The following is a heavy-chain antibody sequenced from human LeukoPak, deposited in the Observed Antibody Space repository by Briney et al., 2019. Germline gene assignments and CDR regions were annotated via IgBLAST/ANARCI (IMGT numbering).Heavy chain of an antibody. J-gene: IGHJ4*02. Sequence: GGSLRLSCAASGFTFSSYSMSWVRQAPGKGLEWVSAISATGDKTHSADSVKGRLTISRDNSKKTLYLQMNSLRAEDTAVYYCAKDLADYYDSGGYYGFDYWGQGTLVTVSS. CDR2: ISATGDKT. CDR1: GFTFSSYS. D-gene: IGHD3-22*01. CDR3: AKDLADYYDSGGYYGFDY. V-gene: IGHV3-23*01.